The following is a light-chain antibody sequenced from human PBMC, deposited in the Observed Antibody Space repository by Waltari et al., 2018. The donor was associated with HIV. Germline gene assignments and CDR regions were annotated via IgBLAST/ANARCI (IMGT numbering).Light chain of an antibody. CDR1: RVGYYG. V-gene: IGLV3-21*02. J-gene: IGLJ1*01. Sequence: VLTQAHSVSVATGQTATISCWGDRVGYYGVHLYQQKPGQAPVLILYDASDRPSGIPERFSGSKSGKTATLTVSRVEAGDEADYYCQLWDSSTDDCVFGTGTKVTVL. CDR2: DAS. CDR3: QLWDSSTDDCV.